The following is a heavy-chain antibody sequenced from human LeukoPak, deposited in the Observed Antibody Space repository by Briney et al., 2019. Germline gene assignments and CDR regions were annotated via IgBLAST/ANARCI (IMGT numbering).Heavy chain of an antibody. D-gene: IGHD3-22*01. CDR1: GFTFSGYG. CDR3: ARDGWGYYDSSGSPFDY. CDR2: IWYDGSNK. V-gene: IGHV3-33*01. Sequence: GGSLRLSCAASGFTFSGYGMHWVRQAPGKGLEWVAVIWYDGSNKYYADSVKGRFTISRDNSKNTLYLQMNSLRAEDTAVYYCARDGWGYYDSSGSPFDYWGQGTLVTVSS. J-gene: IGHJ4*02.